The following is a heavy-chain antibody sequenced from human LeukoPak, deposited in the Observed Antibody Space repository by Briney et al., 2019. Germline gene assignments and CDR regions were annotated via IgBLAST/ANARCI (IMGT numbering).Heavy chain of an antibody. V-gene: IGHV3-53*01. D-gene: IGHD3-22*01. J-gene: IGHJ4*02. CDR1: GFTVSSNY. CDR2: IYSGGST. CDR3: ARDKTYYYDSSGYRGASYFDY. Sequence: GGSLRLSCAASGFTVSSNYMSWVRQAPGKGLEWVSVIYSGGSTYYADSVKGRFTISRDNSKNTLYLQMNSLRAEDTAVYYCARDKTYYYDSSGYRGASYFDYWGQGTRVTVSS.